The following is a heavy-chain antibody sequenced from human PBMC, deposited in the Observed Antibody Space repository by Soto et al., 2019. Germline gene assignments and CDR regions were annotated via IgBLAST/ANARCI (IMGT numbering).Heavy chain of an antibody. CDR2: IYPGDSDT. J-gene: IGHJ6*02. D-gene: IGHD5-12*01. Sequence: PGESLKISCKGSGYSFTSYWIGWVRQMPGKGLEWMGIIYPGDSDTRYSPSFQGQVTISADKSISTAYLQWSSLKASDTAMYYCARLCSGYEHLPKEYYYYYGMDVWGQGTTVTVSS. V-gene: IGHV5-51*01. CDR3: ARLCSGYEHLPKEYYYYYGMDV. CDR1: GYSFTSYW.